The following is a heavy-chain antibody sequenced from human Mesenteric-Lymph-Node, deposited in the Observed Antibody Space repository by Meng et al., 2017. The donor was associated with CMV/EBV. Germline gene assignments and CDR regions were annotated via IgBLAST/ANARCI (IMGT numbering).Heavy chain of an antibody. Sequence: GESLKISCAASGFPFSSYAMHWVRQAPGKGLEWVAVISYDGSNKYYADSVKGRFTIPRDNSENTLYLQMNSLRAEDTAVYYCARDRGWFGEPTPYNWFDPWGQGTLVTVSS. CDR2: ISYDGSNK. CDR1: GFPFSSYA. CDR3: ARDRGWFGEPTPYNWFDP. J-gene: IGHJ5*02. D-gene: IGHD3-10*01. V-gene: IGHV3-30*04.